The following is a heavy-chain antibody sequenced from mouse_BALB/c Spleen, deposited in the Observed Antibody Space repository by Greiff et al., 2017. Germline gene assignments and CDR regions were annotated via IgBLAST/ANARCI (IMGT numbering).Heavy chain of an antibody. CDR1: GYSITSGYY. Sequence: VQLKQSGPGLVKPSQSLSLTCSVTGYSITSGYYWNWIRQFPGNKLEWMGYISYDGSNNYNPSLKNRISITRDTSKNQFFLKLNSVTTEDTATYYCARDGNYEGSAMDYWGQGTSVTVSS. CDR3: ARDGNYEGSAMDY. CDR2: ISYDGSN. D-gene: IGHD2-1*01. J-gene: IGHJ4*01. V-gene: IGHV3-6*02.